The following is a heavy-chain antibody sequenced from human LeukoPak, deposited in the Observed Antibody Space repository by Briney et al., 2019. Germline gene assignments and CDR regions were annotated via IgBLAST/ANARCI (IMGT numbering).Heavy chain of an antibody. CDR2: IYSGGST. CDR1: GFTVSSNY. Sequence: GGSLRLSCAASGFTVSSNYMSWVRHAPGKGLEWVSVIYSGGSTYYADSVKGRFTISRDNSKNTLYLQMNSLRAEDTAVYYCARDLSRVVGGYWGQGTLVTVSS. V-gene: IGHV3-66*01. J-gene: IGHJ4*02. D-gene: IGHD2-2*01. CDR3: ARDLSRVVGGY.